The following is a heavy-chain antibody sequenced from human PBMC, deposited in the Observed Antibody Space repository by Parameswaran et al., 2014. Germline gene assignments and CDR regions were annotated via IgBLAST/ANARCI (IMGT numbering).Heavy chain of an antibody. CDR2: IYTSGST. V-gene: IGHV4-61*02. J-gene: IGHJ6*02. D-gene: IGHD2-2*01. Sequence: GKGLEWIGRIYTSGSTNYNPSLKSRVTISVDTSKNQFSLKLNSVSAADTAVYYCARIPSSYFFYDMDVWGQGTTVTVSS. CDR3: ARIPSSYFFYDMDV.